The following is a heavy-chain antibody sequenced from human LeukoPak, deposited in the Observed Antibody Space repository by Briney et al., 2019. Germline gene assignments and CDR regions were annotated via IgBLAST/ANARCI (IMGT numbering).Heavy chain of an antibody. CDR2: INSDGSST. Sequence: PGGSLRLSCAASGFTFSSYCMHWVRQAPGKGLVWVSRINSDGSSTRYADSVKGRFTISRDNAKNTLYLQMNSLRAEDTAVYYCAREDYYGSGSYYDYYYYYGMDVWGQGTTVTVSS. CDR1: GFTFSSYC. D-gene: IGHD3-10*01. V-gene: IGHV3-74*01. CDR3: AREDYYGSGSYYDYYYYYGMDV. J-gene: IGHJ6*02.